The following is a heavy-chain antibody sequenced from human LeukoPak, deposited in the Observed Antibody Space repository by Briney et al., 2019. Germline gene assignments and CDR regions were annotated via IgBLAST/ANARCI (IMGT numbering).Heavy chain of an antibody. CDR1: GYTFTGYY. CDR3: ARGSIVVVETPNDAFGI. V-gene: IGHV1-2*02. D-gene: IGHD3-22*01. Sequence: GASVKVSCKASGYTFTGYYMHWVRQAPGQGLEWMGWINPNSGGTNYAQKFQGRVTMTRDTSISTAYMELSRLRSDDTAVYYCARGSIVVVETPNDAFGIWGQGTMVTVSS. J-gene: IGHJ3*02. CDR2: INPNSGGT.